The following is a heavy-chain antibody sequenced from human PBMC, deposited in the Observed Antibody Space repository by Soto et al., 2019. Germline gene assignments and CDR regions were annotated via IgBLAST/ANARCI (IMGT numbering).Heavy chain of an antibody. Sequence: QVQVVESGGGGVQPGRSLRLSCAASGFTFSSYAMHWFRHAPGKGLEWVAVISYDGSNKYYADSVKGRFAISRDNSKNTLYLRMNCLRAEDTAVYYCARMGLLHGMDVWGQGTTVTVSS. V-gene: IGHV3-30*09. J-gene: IGHJ6*02. D-gene: IGHD2-15*01. CDR1: GFTFSSYA. CDR3: ARMGLLHGMDV. CDR2: ISYDGSNK.